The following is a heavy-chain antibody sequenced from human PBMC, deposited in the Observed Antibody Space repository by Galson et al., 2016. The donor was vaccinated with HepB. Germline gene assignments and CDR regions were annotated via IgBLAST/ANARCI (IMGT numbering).Heavy chain of an antibody. J-gene: IGHJ2*01. D-gene: IGHD1-26*01. CDR1: GFTFSSYS. CDR3: ARALPIRWELPQLYFDL. V-gene: IGHV3-21*01. CDR2: ISSRSSYI. Sequence: SLRLSCAASGFTFSSYSMNWVRQAPGKGLEWVSSISSRSSYIYYADSVKGRFTISRDNAKNSLYLQMNSLRAEDTAVYYCARALPIRWELPQLYFDLRGRGTLVTVSS.